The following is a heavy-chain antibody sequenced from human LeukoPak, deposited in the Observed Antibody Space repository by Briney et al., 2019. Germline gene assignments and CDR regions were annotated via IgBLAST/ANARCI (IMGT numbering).Heavy chain of an antibody. CDR3: ARMSGYSYGAGFDY. CDR1: GFTFSSYW. V-gene: IGHV3-7*01. J-gene: IGHJ4*02. Sequence: GGSLRLSCAASGFTFSSYWMSWVRQAPGKGLEWVANIKQDGSEKYYVDSVKGRFTISRDNAKNSLYLQMNSLRAEDTAVYYCARMSGYSYGAGFDYWGQGTLVTVSS. CDR2: IKQDGSEK. D-gene: IGHD5-18*01.